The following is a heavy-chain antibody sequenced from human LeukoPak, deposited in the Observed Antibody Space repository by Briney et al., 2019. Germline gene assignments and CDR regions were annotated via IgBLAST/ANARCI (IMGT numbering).Heavy chain of an antibody. D-gene: IGHD3-3*01. CDR2: IYYSGST. V-gene: IGHV4-39*07. J-gene: IGHJ3*02. CDR3: ARVVGVDDFWSGYLGAFDI. CDR1: GGSISSSTYY. Sequence: SETLSLTCTVSGGSISSSTYYWGWIRQPPGKGLEWIGSIYYSGSTYYNPSLKSRVTLSVDTSKNQFSLKLSSVTAADTAVYYCARVVGVDDFWSGYLGAFDIWGQRTMVTVSS.